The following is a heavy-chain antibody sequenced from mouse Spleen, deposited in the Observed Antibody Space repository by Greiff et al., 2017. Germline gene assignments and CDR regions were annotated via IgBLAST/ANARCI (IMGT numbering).Heavy chain of an antibody. CDR2: IYPRSGNT. J-gene: IGHJ4*01. CDR3: AFITTMVGGMDY. D-gene: IGHD1-1*01. Sequence: VKLVESGAELARPGASVKLSCKASGYTFTSYGISWVKQRTGQGLEWIGEIYPRSGNTYYNEKFKGKATLTADKSSSTAYMELRSLTSEDSAVYFCAFITTMVGGMDYWGQGTSVTVSS. CDR1: GYTFTSYG. V-gene: IGHV1-81*01.